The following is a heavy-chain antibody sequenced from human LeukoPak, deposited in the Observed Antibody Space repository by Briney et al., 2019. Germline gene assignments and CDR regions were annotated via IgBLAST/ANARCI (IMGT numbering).Heavy chain of an antibody. CDR3: TKEGRPNSGGGYFDY. V-gene: IGHV3-23*01. Sequence: GGSLRLSCAASGFSFRSYAMGWVRQAPGKGLEWVSTISEGGGRTYYADSVKGRFTVSRDDFKNTLYLEMNSLRVGDTAVYYCTKEGRPNSGGGYFDYWGQGARLTVSS. D-gene: IGHD2-15*01. CDR2: ISEGGGRT. J-gene: IGHJ4*02. CDR1: GFSFRSYA.